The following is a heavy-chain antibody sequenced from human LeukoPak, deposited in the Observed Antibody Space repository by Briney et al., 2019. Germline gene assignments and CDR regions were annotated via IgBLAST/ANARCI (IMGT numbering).Heavy chain of an antibody. CDR3: ARDRSVDSSGRSDY. CDR1: GFTFSDYY. V-gene: IGHV3-11*01. J-gene: IGHJ4*02. D-gene: IGHD6-19*01. Sequence: GGSLRLSSAASGFTFSDYYMSWIRQAPGKGLEWVSYISSSGSTIYYADSVKGRFTISRDNAKNSLYLQMNSLRAEDTAVYYCARDRSVDSSGRSDYWGQGTLVTVSS. CDR2: ISSSGSTI.